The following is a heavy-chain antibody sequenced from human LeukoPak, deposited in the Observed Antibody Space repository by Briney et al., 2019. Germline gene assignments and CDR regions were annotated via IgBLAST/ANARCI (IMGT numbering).Heavy chain of an antibody. J-gene: IGHJ6*03. Sequence: PSETLSLTCTVSGGSISSYYWSWIRQPPGKGLEWIGDIYYSGSTNYNPSLKSRVTISVDTSKNQFSLKLSSVTAADTAVYYCASLKRVVVPAANYYMDVWGKGTTVTVSS. D-gene: IGHD2-2*01. CDR1: GGSISSYY. CDR3: ASLKRVVVPAANYYMDV. CDR2: IYYSGST. V-gene: IGHV4-59*01.